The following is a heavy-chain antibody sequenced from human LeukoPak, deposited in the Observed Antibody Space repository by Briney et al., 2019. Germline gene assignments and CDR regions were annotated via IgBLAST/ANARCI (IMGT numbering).Heavy chain of an antibody. D-gene: IGHD1-14*01. V-gene: IGHV1-46*01. J-gene: IGHJ4*02. CDR1: GYTFTRYY. CDR2: INPGSGNT. Sequence: ASVKVSCKASGYTFTRYYIHWARQAPGQGLEWMGVINPGSGNTNYAQKFQDRVTMTRDTSTGTVYMELSSLRSEDTAVYSCARVTGGANFDHWGQGTLVTVSS. CDR3: ARVTGGANFDH.